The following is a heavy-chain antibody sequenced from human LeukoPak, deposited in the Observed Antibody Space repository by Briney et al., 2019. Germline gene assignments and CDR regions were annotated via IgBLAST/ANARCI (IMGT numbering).Heavy chain of an antibody. V-gene: IGHV4-59*11. D-gene: IGHD1-1*01. CDR1: GASISSHY. CDR2: IYSSGGT. J-gene: IGHJ5*02. CDR3: ARVSERRGWFDP. Sequence: SETLSLTCTVFGASISSHYWSWIRQSPGKGLEWIGDIYSSGGTNYRASLDSRVTISLYTSKSQFSLNLRSVTAADTAVYYCARVSERRGWFDPWGQGTLVTVSS.